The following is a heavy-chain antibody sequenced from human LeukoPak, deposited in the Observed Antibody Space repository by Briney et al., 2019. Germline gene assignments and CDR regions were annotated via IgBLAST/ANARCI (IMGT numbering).Heavy chain of an antibody. CDR1: GFTFSSDW. Sequence: GGSLRLSCAASGFTFSSDWMSWVRQAPGKGLEWVANIKQDGSEKYYVDSVKGRFSISRDNAKNSLYLQMNSLRAEDTAVYYCARTYYDILTGYSDYWGQGTLVTVSS. CDR2: IKQDGSEK. CDR3: ARTYYDILTGYSDY. J-gene: IGHJ4*02. D-gene: IGHD3-9*01. V-gene: IGHV3-7*01.